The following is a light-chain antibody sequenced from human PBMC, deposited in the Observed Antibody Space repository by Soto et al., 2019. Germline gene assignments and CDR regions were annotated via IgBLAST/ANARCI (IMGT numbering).Light chain of an antibody. CDR1: QGIGNT. V-gene: IGKV3-11*01. CDR2: AAS. Sequence: EIVITQSPATLSVSPGEGATLSCRASQGIGNTLAWYQQKPGQTPRLLIYAASIRATGVPARFSGSGSGTDFTLTINSLEPEDFAVYYCQQRSNWPRTFGQGTKVEIK. CDR3: QQRSNWPRT. J-gene: IGKJ1*01.